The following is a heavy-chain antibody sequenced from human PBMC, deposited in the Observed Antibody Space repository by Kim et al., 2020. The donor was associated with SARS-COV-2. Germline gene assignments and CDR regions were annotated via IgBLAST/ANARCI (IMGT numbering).Heavy chain of an antibody. Sequence: ASVKVSCKASGYTFSSYYMHWVRQAPGQGLEWMGIINPSGGSTSYAQKFQGRITITRDTATSTVYMELSSLRSEDTARDYCARDGVVPASYDYLRQVTRV. J-gene: IGHJ4*02. V-gene: IGHV1-46*01. CDR3: ARDGVVPASYDY. CDR1: GYTFSSYY. D-gene: IGHD2-2*01. CDR2: INPSGGST.